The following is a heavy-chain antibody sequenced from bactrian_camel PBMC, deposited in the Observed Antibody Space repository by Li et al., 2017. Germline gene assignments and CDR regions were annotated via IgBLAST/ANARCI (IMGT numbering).Heavy chain of an antibody. J-gene: IGHJ4*01. V-gene: IGHV3S1*01. D-gene: IGHD3*01. CDR2: SAIGLAYR. CDR3: AADLRGGPRCYDRVRGGMLDY. Sequence: HVQLVESGGGSVQAGGSLTLSCTVSGHYRSYCMGYFRQAPGKEREGVAASAIGLAYRYLGDSVKGRFDVIRDSASNTLYLQMNDLRPGDTAMYYCAADLRGGPRCYDRVRGGMLDYGGRGTQVTVS. CDR1: GHYRSYC.